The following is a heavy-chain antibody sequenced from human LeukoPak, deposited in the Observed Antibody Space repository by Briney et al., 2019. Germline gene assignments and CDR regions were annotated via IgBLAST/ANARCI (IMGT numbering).Heavy chain of an antibody. D-gene: IGHD3-10*01. J-gene: IGHJ3*02. CDR3: ARGLVQGAFDI. CDR1: GFTYSSYD. V-gene: IGHV3-13*04. CDR2: IGTAGDT. Sequence: GGSLTLSCAASGFTYSSYDMHWVRQATGKGLEWVSAIGTAGDTYYPGSVKGRFTISRENAKNSLYLQMNSLRAGDTAVYYCARGLVQGAFDIWGQGTMVTVSS.